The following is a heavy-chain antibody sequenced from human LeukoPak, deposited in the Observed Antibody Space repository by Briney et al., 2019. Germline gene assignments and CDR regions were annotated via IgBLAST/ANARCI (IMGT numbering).Heavy chain of an antibody. Sequence: GASVKVSCKASGYTFTSYAMHWVRQAPGQRLEWMGWINAGNGNTKYSQKFQGRVTITRDTSASTAYMELSSLRSEDTAVYYCAREDGYHRRFDYWGQGTLVTVSS. CDR2: INAGNGNT. V-gene: IGHV1-3*01. J-gene: IGHJ4*02. D-gene: IGHD5-24*01. CDR3: AREDGYHRRFDY. CDR1: GYTFTSYA.